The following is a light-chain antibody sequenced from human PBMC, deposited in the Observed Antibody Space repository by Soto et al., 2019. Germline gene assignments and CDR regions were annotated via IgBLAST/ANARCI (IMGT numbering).Light chain of an antibody. CDR3: QKYNSAPWT. Sequence: DIQMTQSPYSLSTSVGDRVTITCRASQGISNYLAWYQQKPGKVPKLLIYAASTLQSVVPSRFSGSGSGTDFTLTISSLQPEDVATYYCQKYNSAPWTLGQGTKVEIK. CDR2: AAS. CDR1: QGISNY. J-gene: IGKJ1*01. V-gene: IGKV1-27*01.